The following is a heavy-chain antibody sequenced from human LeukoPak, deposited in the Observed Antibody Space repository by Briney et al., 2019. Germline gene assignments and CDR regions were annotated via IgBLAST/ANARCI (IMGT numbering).Heavy chain of an antibody. CDR3: ARDRSAKYSGYAGGY. CDR1: GFTFSSYG. J-gene: IGHJ4*02. Sequence: GGSLRLSCAASGFTFSSYGMHWVRQAPGKGLEWVANIKQDGSEKYYVDSVKGRFTISRDNAKNSLYLQMNSLRAEDTAVYYCARDRSAKYSGYAGGYWGQGTLVTVSS. CDR2: IKQDGSEK. D-gene: IGHD5-12*01. V-gene: IGHV3-7*01.